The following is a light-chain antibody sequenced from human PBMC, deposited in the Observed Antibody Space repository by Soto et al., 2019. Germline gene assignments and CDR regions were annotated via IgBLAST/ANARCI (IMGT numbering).Light chain of an antibody. J-gene: IGKJ1*01. V-gene: IGKV3-15*01. CDR3: HQYHNWPPWT. CDR2: DAS. Sequence: EVVLTQSPATLSVSPGEIATLSCRASQSVSNKLAWYQQKPGQAPGLLIYDASTRATGIPPRFSGSGSGTEFSLTICSLQSDDSAVYFCHQYHNWPPWTFGQGTKVEVK. CDR1: QSVSNK.